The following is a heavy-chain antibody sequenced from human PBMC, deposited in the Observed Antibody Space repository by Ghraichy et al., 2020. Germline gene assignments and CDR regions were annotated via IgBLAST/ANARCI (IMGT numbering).Heavy chain of an antibody. V-gene: IGHV1-18*04. CDR2: ISPYNDNT. Sequence: ASVKVSCKASGYTFTNYGISWVRQAPGQGLEWMGWISPYNDNTNYAQTNYAQKFQGRVTMTTDTSTSTAYMELRSLKSNDTAVDYCARDRRNSISMVRGVIRGGMDVWGQGTTVTVSS. CDR1: GYTFTNYG. J-gene: IGHJ6*02. D-gene: IGHD3-10*01. CDR3: ARDRRNSISMVRGVIRGGMDV.